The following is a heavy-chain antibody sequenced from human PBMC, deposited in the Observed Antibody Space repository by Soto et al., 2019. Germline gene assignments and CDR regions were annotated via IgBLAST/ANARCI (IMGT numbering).Heavy chain of an antibody. CDR3: ARVGYRAYWFDP. CDR2: INSDGSTT. D-gene: IGHD5-12*01. Sequence: EVQLVESGGGLVQPGGSLRLSCAASGFTFTNHWMHWVRQAPGKGLVWVSRINSDGSTTDYADYVKGRLTISRDNAKNTVYLQVNSLRAEDAAVYYCARVGYRAYWFDPWGQGTLVTVSS. CDR1: GFTFTNHW. V-gene: IGHV3-74*01. J-gene: IGHJ5*02.